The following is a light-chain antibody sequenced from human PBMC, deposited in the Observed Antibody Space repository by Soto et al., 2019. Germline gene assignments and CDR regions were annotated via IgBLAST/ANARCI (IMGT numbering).Light chain of an antibody. J-gene: IGKJ4*01. CDR2: DVY. CDR1: QSVDSY. Sequence: EIVLTQSPATLSLSPGERATLSCRASQSVDSYLTWYQQWPGQAPRLLIYDVYKRATGIPVRFSVSGSGTDFTLTISSLEPEDVAIYYCQQRRNWPLTFGGGTKVELK. V-gene: IGKV3-11*01. CDR3: QQRRNWPLT.